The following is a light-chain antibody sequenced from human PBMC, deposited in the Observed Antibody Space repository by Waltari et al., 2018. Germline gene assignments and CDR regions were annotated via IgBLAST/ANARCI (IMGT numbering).Light chain of an antibody. J-gene: IGKJ5*01. V-gene: IGKV1-39*01. Sequence: DIQMTQSLSSLSASVGDRVTINCRASQSISSYLNWYQQKPGKAPKLLIYAASILQSGVPSRFSGSGSGTDFTLTISSLQPEDFATYYCQQSYSTLITFGQGTRLEIK. CDR3: QQSYSTLIT. CDR2: AAS. CDR1: QSISSY.